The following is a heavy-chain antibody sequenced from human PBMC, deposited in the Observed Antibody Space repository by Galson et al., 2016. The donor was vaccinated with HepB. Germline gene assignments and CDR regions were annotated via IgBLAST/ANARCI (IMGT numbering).Heavy chain of an antibody. CDR3: AREGYGAIDAFDI. V-gene: IGHV1-18*04. CDR1: GYTFRNFV. Sequence: SVKVSCKASGYTFRNFVINWVRQAPGQGLEWMGRISVYNGDTSFAQNLQVRVTLTTDTSSNTAYMELRSLRPDDTALYYCAREGYGAIDAFDIWGQGTMVIVSS. J-gene: IGHJ3*02. CDR2: ISVYNGDT. D-gene: IGHD4-17*01.